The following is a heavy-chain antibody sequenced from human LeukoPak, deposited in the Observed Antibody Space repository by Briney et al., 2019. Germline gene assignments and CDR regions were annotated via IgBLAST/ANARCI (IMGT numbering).Heavy chain of an antibody. V-gene: IGHV3-30*02. Sequence: GGSLRLSCAASGFTFGSYGMHWVRQAPGKGLEWVAFIRYDGSNKYYADSVKGRFTISRDNSKNTLYLQMNSLRAEDTAVYYCARDPLIAAAGLAWYYDLWGRGTLVTVSS. CDR3: ARDPLIAAAGLAWYYDL. CDR2: IRYDGSNK. D-gene: IGHD6-13*01. J-gene: IGHJ2*01. CDR1: GFTFGSYG.